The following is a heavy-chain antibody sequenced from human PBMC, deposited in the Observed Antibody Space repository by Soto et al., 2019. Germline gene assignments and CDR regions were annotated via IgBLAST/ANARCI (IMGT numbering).Heavy chain of an antibody. J-gene: IGHJ6*02. Sequence: QVQLQESGPGLVKPSETLSLTCTVSGGSISSYYWSWIRQPPGKGLEWIGYIYYSGSTNYNPSLKSRVTISVATSKHQFSLKLSSVPAADTAVYYCARGGSGPASSGMDVWGQGTTVTVSS. D-gene: IGHD2-15*01. V-gene: IGHV4-59*01. CDR3: ARGGSGPASSGMDV. CDR2: IYYSGST. CDR1: GGSISSYY.